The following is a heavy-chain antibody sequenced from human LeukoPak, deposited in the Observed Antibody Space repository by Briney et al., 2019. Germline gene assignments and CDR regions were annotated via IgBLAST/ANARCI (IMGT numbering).Heavy chain of an antibody. CDR3: ARRLTTSQDLDY. CDR1: VYTFTVHY. Sequence: ASVTVSFKASVYTFTVHYMYWVRQAPGQGGEWVGWINPNSGDTNYAQKFQGRVTITRDTSISTAYMDLNRLTSDDTAVYYCARRLTTSQDLDYWGQGTLVTVSS. J-gene: IGHJ4*02. V-gene: IGHV1-2*02. CDR2: INPNSGDT. D-gene: IGHD2-2*01.